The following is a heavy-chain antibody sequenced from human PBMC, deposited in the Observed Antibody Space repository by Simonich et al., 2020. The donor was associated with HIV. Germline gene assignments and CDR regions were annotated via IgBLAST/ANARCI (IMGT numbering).Heavy chain of an antibody. CDR3: ARRHPTTVTTPYFDY. D-gene: IGHD4-17*01. CDR1: GGSFSGYY. CDR2: INHSGST. J-gene: IGHJ4*02. V-gene: IGHV4-34*01. Sequence: QVQLQQWGAGLLKPSETLSLTCAVYGGSFSGYYWSWIRQPPGKGLEWMGEINHSGSTNNTPSLKSRVTISVDTSKNQFSLKLSSVTAADTAVYYCARRHPTTVTTPYFDYWGQGTLVTVSS.